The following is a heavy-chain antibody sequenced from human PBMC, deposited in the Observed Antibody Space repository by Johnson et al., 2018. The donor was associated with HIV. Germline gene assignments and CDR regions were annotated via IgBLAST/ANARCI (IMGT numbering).Heavy chain of an antibody. CDR3: ARLTWDQNRGWDAFDI. CDR1: GITVSSNY. J-gene: IGHJ3*02. Sequence: MLLVESGGDLVQPGGSLRLSCAASGITVSSNYMTWVRQAPGKGLEWVSVIYSGGSTYYADPMKGRFTISRDNSKNTLYLQMNSLRAEDTAVYYCARLTWDQNRGWDAFDIWGQGTMVTVSS. V-gene: IGHV3-66*02. D-gene: IGHD1-26*01. CDR2: IYSGGST.